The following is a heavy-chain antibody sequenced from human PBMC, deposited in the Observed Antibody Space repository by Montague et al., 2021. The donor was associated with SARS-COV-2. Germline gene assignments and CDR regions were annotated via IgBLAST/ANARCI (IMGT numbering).Heavy chain of an antibody. CDR3: ARVSEGESNNSQYRAFDI. CDR1: GFTLSHYW. J-gene: IGHJ3*02. D-gene: IGHD1-1*01. Sequence: SLRLSRAASGFTLSHYWLSWVRQAPGMGLEWVANIKQDGSEIYYVDSVXGLFTISRDNSKNSLSLQLNSLSAEDTALYFCARVSEGESNNSQYRAFDIWGQGTMVTVSS. CDR2: IKQDGSEI. V-gene: IGHV3-7*01.